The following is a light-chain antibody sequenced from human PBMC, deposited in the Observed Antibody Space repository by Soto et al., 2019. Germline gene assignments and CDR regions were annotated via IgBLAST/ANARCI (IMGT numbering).Light chain of an antibody. CDR3: MQGTIRPPYT. CDR2: KVS. CDR1: QRLVHSDGNTY. V-gene: IGKV2-30*02. J-gene: IGKJ2*01. Sequence: DVVMTQSPLSLPVTLGQPASISCRSSQRLVHSDGNTYLNWFQQRPGQSPRRLIYKVSNRDSGVPVRCSGREGRCAFALTISSLEAGDVVLHSCMQGTIRPPYTFGRGTNLHIK.